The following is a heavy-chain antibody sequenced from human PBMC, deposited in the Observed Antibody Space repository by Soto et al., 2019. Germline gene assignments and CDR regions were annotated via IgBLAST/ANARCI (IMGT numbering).Heavy chain of an antibody. D-gene: IGHD3-10*01. J-gene: IGHJ6*02. CDR1: GYTFTNYG. CDR3: ARDGSGSYYLYYYYGMDV. CDR2: ISAYNGNT. V-gene: IGHV1-18*01. Sequence: ASVKVSCKASGYTFTNYGISWVRQAPGQGLEWMGWISAYNGNTNYAQKLQGRVTMTTDTSTSTAYMELRSLRSDDTAVYYCARDGSGSYYLYYYYGMDVWGQGTTVTVSS.